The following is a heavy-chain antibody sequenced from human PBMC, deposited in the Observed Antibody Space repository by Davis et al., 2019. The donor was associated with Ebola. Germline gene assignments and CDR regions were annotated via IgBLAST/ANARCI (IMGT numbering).Heavy chain of an antibody. Sequence: MPSETLSLTCAVYGGSFSGYYWGWIRQPPGKGLEWIGSIYYSGSTYYHPSLKSRVTISVDTSKNQFSLKLSSVTAADTAVYYCARHDCSSTSCYSNWFDPWGQGTLVTVSS. CDR2: IYYSGST. D-gene: IGHD2-2*02. J-gene: IGHJ5*02. CDR3: ARHDCSSTSCYSNWFDP. CDR1: GGSFSGYY. V-gene: IGHV4-39*01.